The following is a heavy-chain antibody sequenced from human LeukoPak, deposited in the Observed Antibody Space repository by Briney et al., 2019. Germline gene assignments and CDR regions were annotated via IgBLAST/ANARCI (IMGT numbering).Heavy chain of an antibody. Sequence: SVKVSCKASGFTFTSSAVQWVRQARGQRLEWIGWIVVGCGNTNYAQKFQERVTITRDMSTSTAYMELSSLRSEDTAVYYCAADLAAAGTYDYWGQGTLVTVSS. D-gene: IGHD6-13*01. J-gene: IGHJ4*02. V-gene: IGHV1-58*01. CDR2: IVVGCGNT. CDR1: GFTFTSSA. CDR3: AADLAAAGTYDY.